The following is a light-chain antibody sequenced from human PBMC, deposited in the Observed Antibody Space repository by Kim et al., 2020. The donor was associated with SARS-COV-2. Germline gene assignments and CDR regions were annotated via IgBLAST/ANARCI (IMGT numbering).Light chain of an antibody. CDR2: DAS. Sequence: PGERATLSCRASQSVTSTYLAWYQQRPGQTPRLLIYDASTRAAGIPDRFSGSGSGTDFTLTISRLEPGDFAVYYCQQYGSSPPWTFGQGTKVDIK. CDR3: QQYGSSPPWT. CDR1: QSVTSTY. J-gene: IGKJ1*01. V-gene: IGKV3-20*01.